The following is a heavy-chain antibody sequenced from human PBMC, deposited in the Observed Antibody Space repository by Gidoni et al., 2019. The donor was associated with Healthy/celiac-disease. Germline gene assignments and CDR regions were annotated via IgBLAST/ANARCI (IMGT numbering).Heavy chain of an antibody. D-gene: IGHD6-19*01. Sequence: QVQLVQSGAEVKKPGASVKVSCKASGYTFTRYYMHWVRQAPGQGLELMGIINPSGGSTSYAQKFQGRVTMTRDTSTSTVYMELSSLRSEDTAVYYCAREKALNPVSGWYVGSSGEVEDYWGQGTLVTVSS. V-gene: IGHV1-46*01. CDR2: INPSGGST. J-gene: IGHJ4*02. CDR1: GYTFTRYY. CDR3: AREKALNPVSGWYVGSSGEVEDY.